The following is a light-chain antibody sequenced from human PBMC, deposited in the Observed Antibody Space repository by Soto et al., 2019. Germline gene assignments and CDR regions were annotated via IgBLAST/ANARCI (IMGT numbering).Light chain of an antibody. V-gene: IGLV2-14*01. J-gene: IGLJ2*01. CDR2: DVS. CDR3: SSYTSSSTLVV. CDR1: SSDVGGYNY. Sequence: HSVLTQPASVSGSPRQSITISCTGTSSDVGGYNYVSWYQQHPGKAPKLMIYDVSNRPSGVSNRFSGSKSGNTASLTISGLQAEDEADYYCSSYTSSSTLVVFGGGTEVTVL.